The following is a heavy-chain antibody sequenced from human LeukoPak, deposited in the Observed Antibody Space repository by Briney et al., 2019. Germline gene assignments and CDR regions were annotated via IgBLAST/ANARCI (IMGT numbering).Heavy chain of an antibody. CDR2: INPSGGST. Sequence: ASVKVSCKASGYTFTSYYMHWVRQAPGQGLEWMGIINPSGGSTSYAQKFQGRVTMTRDTSTSTVYMELSSLRSEDTAVYYCARSIAAAGTGGNYDPWGQGTLVTVSS. D-gene: IGHD6-13*01. CDR3: ARSIAAAGTGGNYDP. V-gene: IGHV1-46*01. CDR1: GYTFTSYY. J-gene: IGHJ5*02.